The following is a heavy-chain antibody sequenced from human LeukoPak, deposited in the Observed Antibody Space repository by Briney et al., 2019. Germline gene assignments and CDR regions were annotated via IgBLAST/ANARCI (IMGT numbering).Heavy chain of an antibody. CDR2: ISYDGSNK. CDR3: ARSTYYDFWSGYYGYYMDV. D-gene: IGHD3-3*01. Sequence: GGSLRLSCAASGFTFSSYGMHWVRQAPGKGLEWVAVISYDGSNKYYADSVKGRFTISRDNSKNTLYLQMNSLRAEDTAVYYCARSTYYDFWSGYYGYYMDVWGKGTTVTVSS. J-gene: IGHJ6*03. V-gene: IGHV3-30*03. CDR1: GFTFSSYG.